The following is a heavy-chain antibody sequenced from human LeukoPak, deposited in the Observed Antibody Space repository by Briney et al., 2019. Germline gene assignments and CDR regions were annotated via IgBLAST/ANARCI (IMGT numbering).Heavy chain of an antibody. CDR3: ARDSAPSDWNYDY. CDR1: GGSISSFY. V-gene: IGHV4-4*07. CDR2: IYSSGTT. J-gene: IGHJ4*02. D-gene: IGHD1-7*01. Sequence: SETLSLTCTVSGGSISSFYWSWIRQPAGKGLEWIGRIYSSGTTNYNPSLKSRLTMSVDTSKNQFSPKLSSVTAADTAVYYCARDSAPSDWNYDYWGQGTLVTVSS.